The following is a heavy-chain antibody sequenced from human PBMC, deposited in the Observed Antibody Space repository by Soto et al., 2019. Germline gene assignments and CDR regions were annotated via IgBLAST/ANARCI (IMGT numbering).Heavy chain of an antibody. CDR2: MAPFSGNT. CDR3: ARGLCTGGTCYGLTFDL. Sequence: QVQLVQSGAEMKKPGASVKVACKASGYTFTSFDISWLRQATGQGLEWMGWMAPFSGNTGSAQKFQGRISLTRNTSINTAYMELTGRTSDDTAMYYCARGLCTGGTCYGLTFDLWGQGTVVTVSS. J-gene: IGHJ3*01. V-gene: IGHV1-8*01. CDR1: GYTFTSFD. D-gene: IGHD2-15*01.